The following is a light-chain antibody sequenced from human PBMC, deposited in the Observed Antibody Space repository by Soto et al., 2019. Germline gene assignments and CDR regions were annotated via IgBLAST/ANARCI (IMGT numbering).Light chain of an antibody. CDR2: FAS. Sequence: ERVMTQFPATLSVSPGAKATLSCRASQTVSNNLAWYQQKPGQAPRLLIYFASTWATGVPARFSGSGSGTEFTLTISNLLSEDSAVYYFQHYNEWPLTFGGGTKWET. V-gene: IGKV3-15*01. CDR1: QTVSNN. J-gene: IGKJ4*01. CDR3: QHYNEWPLT.